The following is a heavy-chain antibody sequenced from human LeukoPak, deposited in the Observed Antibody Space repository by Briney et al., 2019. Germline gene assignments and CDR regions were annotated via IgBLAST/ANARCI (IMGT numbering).Heavy chain of an antibody. CDR1: ELTFSSYS. CDR3: ARGDNWNSYYYYYMDA. J-gene: IGHJ6*03. V-gene: IGHV3-48*04. CDR2: ISSDGSTI. D-gene: IGHD1-7*01. Sequence: PGGSLRLSCAASELTFSSYSMNWVRQAPGKGLEWVSYISSDGSTIYYADSVKGRLTISRDNAKNSLYLQMNSLRAEDTAVYYCARGDNWNSYYYYYMDAWGKGITVTVSS.